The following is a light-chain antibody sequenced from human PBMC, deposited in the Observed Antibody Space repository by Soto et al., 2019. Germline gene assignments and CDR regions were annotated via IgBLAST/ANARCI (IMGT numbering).Light chain of an antibody. CDR3: AAWDDSLNGYV. CDR2: SED. J-gene: IGLJ1*01. V-gene: IGLV1-44*01. CDR1: SSNIGGNT. Sequence: QSVLTQPPSASGTPGQRLSIFCSGSSSNIGGNTVNWYQQVPGAAPKLLIYSEDQRPSGVPDRFSGSKSATSASLAISGLQSEDEADYYCAAWDDSLNGYVFGTGTKV.